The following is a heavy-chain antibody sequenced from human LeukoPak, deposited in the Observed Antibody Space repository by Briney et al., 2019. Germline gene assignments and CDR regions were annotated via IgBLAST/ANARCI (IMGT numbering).Heavy chain of an antibody. CDR2: ISGSGDRT. Sequence: ETLSLTCTVSGGSISSSNYYWGWIRQPPGKGLEWVSTISGSGDRTYYADSVKGRFTISRDNSKNTLFLHMNSLRAEDTAVYSCAKGYYGSGSYGWFDYWGQGTLVTVSS. CDR3: AKGYYGSGSYGWFDY. V-gene: IGHV3-23*01. CDR1: GGSISSSNYY. D-gene: IGHD3-10*01. J-gene: IGHJ4*02.